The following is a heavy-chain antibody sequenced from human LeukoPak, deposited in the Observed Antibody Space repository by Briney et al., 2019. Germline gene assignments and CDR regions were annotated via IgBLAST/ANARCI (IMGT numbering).Heavy chain of an antibody. D-gene: IGHD3-9*01. Sequence: PSETLSLTCTVSGGSITSGDYYWSWIRQPAGKGLEWIGRIYTSGSTNYNPSLKSRVTISVDTSKNQFSLRLSSVTAADTAVYYCARWVDLTVYWGQGTLVTVSS. CDR3: ARWVDLTVY. CDR1: GGSITSGDYY. V-gene: IGHV4-61*02. CDR2: IYTSGST. J-gene: IGHJ4*02.